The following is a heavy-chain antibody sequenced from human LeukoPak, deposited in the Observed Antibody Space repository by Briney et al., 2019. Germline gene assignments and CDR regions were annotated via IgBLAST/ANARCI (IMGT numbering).Heavy chain of an antibody. V-gene: IGHV3-11*06. CDR1: GFTFSDNY. J-gene: IGHJ4*02. CDR2: VSSSGSYT. Sequence: PGGSLRLSCAASGFTFSDNYMSWIRQAPGKGLEWVSYVSSSGSYTKYADSVKGRFTISRDNARNLLYLQMNSLTGEDTAVYYCAREETRYSSSSNLFDYWGQGTLVTVSS. CDR3: AREETRYSSSSNLFDY. D-gene: IGHD6-13*01.